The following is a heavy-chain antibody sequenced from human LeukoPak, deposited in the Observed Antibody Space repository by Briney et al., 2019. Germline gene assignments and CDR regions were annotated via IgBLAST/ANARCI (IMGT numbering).Heavy chain of an antibody. V-gene: IGHV4-30-4*01. Sequence: SETLSLTCTVSGGSISSGDYYWSWIRQPPGQGLEWIGYIYYSGSTYYNPSLKSRVTISVDTSKNQFSLKLSSVTAAGTAVYYCARLVELHDAFDIWGQGTMVTVSS. CDR2: IYYSGST. D-gene: IGHD1-7*01. CDR1: GGSISSGDYY. CDR3: ARLVELHDAFDI. J-gene: IGHJ3*02.